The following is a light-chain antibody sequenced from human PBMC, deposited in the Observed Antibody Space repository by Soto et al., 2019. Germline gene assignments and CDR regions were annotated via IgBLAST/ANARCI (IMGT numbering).Light chain of an antibody. CDR2: AAS. CDR3: QQSYSTPSWT. CDR1: QSINSY. J-gene: IGKJ1*01. V-gene: IGKV1-39*01. Sequence: DIKMNQSPSSLSASVRDRVTITCRASQSINSYLNWYQQKPGKAPELLIYAASSLQSGVSSRFSGSGSGTDFTLTISSLQPEDFATYYCQQSYSTPSWTFGQGTKVDIK.